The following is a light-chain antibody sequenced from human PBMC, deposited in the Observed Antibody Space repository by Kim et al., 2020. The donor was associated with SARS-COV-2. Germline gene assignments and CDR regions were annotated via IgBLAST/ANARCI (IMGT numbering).Light chain of an antibody. CDR2: KAS. J-gene: IGKJ1*01. Sequence: EIVMTQSPATLSVSPGERATLSCRASQSVSSNLAWYQQKPGQAPRLLIYKASTRATGIPDRFSGSGSGTDFTLTISRLEPEDFAVYFCQQHDTSPTTFGQGTKVDIK. CDR3: QQHDTSPTT. CDR1: QSVSSN. V-gene: IGKV3D-15*02.